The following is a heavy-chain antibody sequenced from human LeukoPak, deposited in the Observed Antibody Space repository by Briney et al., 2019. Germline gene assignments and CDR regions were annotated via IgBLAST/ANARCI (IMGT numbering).Heavy chain of an antibody. V-gene: IGHV3-23*05. CDR2: ITGKSSGT. CDR1: GFTFNDNV. J-gene: IGHJ3*01. D-gene: IGHD5-18*01. Sequence: GGSLRLSCSASGFTFNDNVMSWVRQAPGKGLEWVSSITGKSSGTFSADSVKGRFTISRDNSKNTLFLQMDSLRADDTAMYYCAKSRDPLQLWLPDYDVWGRGTMVTVSS. CDR3: AKSRDPLQLWLPDYDV.